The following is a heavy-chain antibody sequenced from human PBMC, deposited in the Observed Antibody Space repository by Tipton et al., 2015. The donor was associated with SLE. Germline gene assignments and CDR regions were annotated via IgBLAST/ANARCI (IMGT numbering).Heavy chain of an antibody. CDR3: ARTTEYFDP. CDR2: IYNSGIT. D-gene: IGHD1-1*01. V-gene: IGHV4-61*02. CDR1: GDSFSSGSSS. Sequence: TLSLTCTVSGDSFSSGSSSWNWVRQPAGKGLEWIGLIYNSGITNYNPSLQSRVTLSVDMSKNQFSLRLSSVTAADTGVYYCARTTEYFDPWGQGTLVTVSS. J-gene: IGHJ5*02.